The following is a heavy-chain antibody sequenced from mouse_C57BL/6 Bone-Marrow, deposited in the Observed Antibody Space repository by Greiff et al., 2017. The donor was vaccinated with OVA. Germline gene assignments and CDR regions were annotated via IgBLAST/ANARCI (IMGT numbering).Heavy chain of an antibody. CDR3: ARQFFYAY. CDR2: ISSGGSYT. Sequence: EMQGVESGGDLAKPGGSLKLSCAASGFTFSSYGMSWVRQTPDKRLEWVATISSGGSYTYYPDSVKGRFTISRDNAKNTLYLQMSSLKSEDTAMYYCARQFFYAYWGQGTTLTVSS. CDR1: GFTFSSYG. J-gene: IGHJ2*01. D-gene: IGHD2-1*01. V-gene: IGHV5-6*01.